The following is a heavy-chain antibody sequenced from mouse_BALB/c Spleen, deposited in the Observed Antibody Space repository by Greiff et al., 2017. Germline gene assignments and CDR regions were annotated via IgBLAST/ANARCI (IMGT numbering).Heavy chain of an antibody. D-gene: IGHD2-10*02. J-gene: IGHJ4*01. CDR3: TREGEYGPDY. CDR2: ISSGGSYT. V-gene: IGHV5-6-4*01. Sequence: DVHLVESGGGLVKPGGSLKLSCAASGFTFSSYTMSWVRQTPEKRLEWVATISSGGSYTYYPDSVKGRFTISRDNAKNTLYLQMSSLKSEDTAMYYCTREGEYGPDYWGQGTSVTVSS. CDR1: GFTFSSYT.